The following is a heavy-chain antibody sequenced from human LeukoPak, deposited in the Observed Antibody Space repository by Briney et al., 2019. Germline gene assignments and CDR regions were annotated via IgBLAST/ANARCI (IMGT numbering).Heavy chain of an antibody. J-gene: IGHJ4*02. Sequence: PGRSLRLSCAASGFTFSSYAMHWVRQASGKGLEWVAVISYDGSNKYYADSVKGRFTISRDNSKNTLYLQMNSLRAEDTAVYYCARGSITMLVVPYRGVLDYWGQGTLVTVSS. CDR1: GFTFSSYA. CDR2: ISYDGSNK. D-gene: IGHD3-22*01. V-gene: IGHV3-30-3*01. CDR3: ARGSITMLVVPYRGVLDY.